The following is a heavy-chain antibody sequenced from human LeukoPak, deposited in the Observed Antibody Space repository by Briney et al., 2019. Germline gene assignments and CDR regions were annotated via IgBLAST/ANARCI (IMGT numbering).Heavy chain of an antibody. J-gene: IGHJ4*02. CDR1: AFTFSSCA. V-gene: IGHV3-23*01. Sequence: GGSLRLSCAASAFTFSSCAMSWVRQAPGKGLEWVSGTSTSGGSTYYADSVKGRFTISRDNSKNTLSLQMTSLRAEDTAVYYCATARGGYWGQGTLVTVSS. D-gene: IGHD2-15*01. CDR3: ATARGGY. CDR2: TSTSGGST.